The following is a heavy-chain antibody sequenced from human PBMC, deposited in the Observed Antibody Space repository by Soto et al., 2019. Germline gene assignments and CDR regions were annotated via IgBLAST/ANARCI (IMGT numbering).Heavy chain of an antibody. CDR2: IFYSGTT. D-gene: IGHD2-2*01. CDR3: ARHAILWVPAAIGP. CDR1: GGSISTSSYY. V-gene: IGHV4-39*01. Sequence: SETLSLTCTVSGGSISTSSYYWGWIRQPPGKGLEWIGSIFYSGTTYYNPSLKSRVTISVDTSKNQFSLKLSSVTVGDTAIYYCARHAILWVPAAIGPWGQGALVTVSS. J-gene: IGHJ5*02.